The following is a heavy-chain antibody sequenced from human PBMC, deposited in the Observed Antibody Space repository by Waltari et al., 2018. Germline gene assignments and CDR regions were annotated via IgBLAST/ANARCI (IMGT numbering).Heavy chain of an antibody. CDR2: IIPIFGTA. D-gene: IGHD3-3*01. Sequence: QVQLVQSGAEVKKPGSSVKVSCKASGGTFSSYAISWVRQAPGQGLEWMGGIIPIFGTANYAQKFQGRFTISRDNSKNTLYLQMGSLRAEDMAVYYCARGLEWFHDAFDIWGQGTMVTVSS. CDR3: ARGLEWFHDAFDI. CDR1: GGTFSSYA. J-gene: IGHJ3*02. V-gene: IGHV1-69*05.